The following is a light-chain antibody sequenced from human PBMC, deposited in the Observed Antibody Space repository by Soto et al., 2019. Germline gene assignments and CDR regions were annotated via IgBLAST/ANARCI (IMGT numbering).Light chain of an antibody. J-gene: IGKJ1*01. CDR2: RAS. Sequence: EIVLTQSPGTLSLSPGDRATLSCRASQSITSNYLAWYQQKPGQAPSLLIFRASSRVPGIPDRFSGSGSGTDFTLTISRLEPEDFAVYYCQQYGSAWTFGQGTKVEIK. CDR3: QQYGSAWT. CDR1: QSITSNY. V-gene: IGKV3-20*01.